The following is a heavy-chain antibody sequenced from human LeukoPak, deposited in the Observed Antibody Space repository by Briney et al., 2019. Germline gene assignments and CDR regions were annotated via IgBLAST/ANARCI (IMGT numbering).Heavy chain of an antibody. CDR2: IYTSGST. V-gene: IGHV4-61*02. CDR1: GGSISSGSYY. D-gene: IGHD3-22*01. J-gene: IGHJ4*02. CDR3: ARDDPYGSSGSTRRGFDY. Sequence: SQTLSLTCTVSGGSISSGSYYWSWIRQPAGKGLEWIGRIYTSGSTNYNPSLKSRVTISVDTSKNQFSLKLSSATAADTAVYYCARDDPYGSSGSTRRGFDYWGQRTLVTVSS.